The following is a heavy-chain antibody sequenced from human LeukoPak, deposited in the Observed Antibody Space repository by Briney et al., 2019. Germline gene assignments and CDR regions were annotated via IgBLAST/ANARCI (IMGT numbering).Heavy chain of an antibody. J-gene: IGHJ4*02. Sequence: GGSLRLSCAASGFTVSSNYMSWVRQAPGKGLEWVANIKQDGSEKYYVDSVKGRFTISRDNAKNSLYLQMNSLRAEDTAVYYCARDGYYYDSSEFGYWGQGTLVTVSS. CDR2: IKQDGSEK. D-gene: IGHD3-22*01. CDR3: ARDGYYYDSSEFGY. V-gene: IGHV3-7*01. CDR1: GFTVSSNY.